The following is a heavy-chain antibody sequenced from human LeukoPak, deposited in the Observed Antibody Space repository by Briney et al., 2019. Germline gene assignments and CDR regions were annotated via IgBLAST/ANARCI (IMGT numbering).Heavy chain of an antibody. V-gene: IGHV1-2*04. D-gene: IGHD2-15*01. CDR1: GHTFSGHY. CDR2: INPNSGGT. J-gene: IGHJ5*02. Sequence: ASVTVSCKTSGHTFSGHYLHWVRQAPGQGLEWMGWINPNSGGTNYAQKFQGWVTMTRDTSISTAYMELSRLRSDDTAVYYCARGGPGYCSGGSCSHNWFDPWGQGTLVTVSS. CDR3: ARGGPGYCSGGSCSHNWFDP.